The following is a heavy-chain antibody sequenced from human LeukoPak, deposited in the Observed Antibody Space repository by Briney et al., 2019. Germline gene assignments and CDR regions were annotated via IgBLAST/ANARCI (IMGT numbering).Heavy chain of an antibody. J-gene: IGHJ4*02. D-gene: IGHD1-26*01. Sequence: GGSLRLSCAASGFTFSSYSMNWVRQAPGKGLEWVSFISSSSSTIYYADSVKGRFTISRDNAKNSLYLQMNSLRAEDTAVYYCARDRGGSYSAIDYWGQGTPVTVSS. CDR1: GFTFSSYS. CDR2: ISSSSSTI. V-gene: IGHV3-48*04. CDR3: ARDRGGSYSAIDY.